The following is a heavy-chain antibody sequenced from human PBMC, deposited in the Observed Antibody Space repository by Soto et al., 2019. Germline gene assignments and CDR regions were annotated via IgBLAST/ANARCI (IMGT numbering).Heavy chain of an antibody. Sequence: EVQLLESGGGLVQPGGSLRLSCAASGFTFSSYAMSWVRQAPGKGLEWVSAISGSGGSTYYADSVKGRFTISRDNSKNTLYLQMNSLRAEDTAVYYCAKDLSTSYYDFWSGYDLDWFDPWGQGTLVTVSS. J-gene: IGHJ5*02. CDR1: GFTFSSYA. CDR3: AKDLSTSYYDFWSGYDLDWFDP. V-gene: IGHV3-23*01. D-gene: IGHD3-3*01. CDR2: ISGSGGST.